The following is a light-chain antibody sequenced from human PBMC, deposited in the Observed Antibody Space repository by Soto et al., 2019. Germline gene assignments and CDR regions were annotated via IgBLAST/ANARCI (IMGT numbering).Light chain of an antibody. CDR2: AAS. CDR1: LPISNY. Sequence: DIHMTQSPTSLSGSVGDRGTITCRAILPISNYLAWFQQKPGKIPNLLIYAASTLQAVDPSRFSGSGSGTEFTLTISSLPPEDGAAYYCQKYYSAPHTFGGRTKGDIK. CDR3: QKYYSAPHT. V-gene: IGKV1-27*01. J-gene: IGKJ4*01.